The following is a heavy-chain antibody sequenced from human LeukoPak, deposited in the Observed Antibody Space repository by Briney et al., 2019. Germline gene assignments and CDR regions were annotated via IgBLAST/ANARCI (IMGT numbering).Heavy chain of an antibody. Sequence: PGESLNSSCKASGSSFTTYWSGWVRQLPGKGLGWMGIISPGDSATRYRTSFHGEATTSDDKSSSTAYLQWSSRKAAATAMYYCAKGDCDPTCWGQGTLVTVSS. D-gene: IGHD2-21*01. CDR1: GSSFTTYW. CDR3: AKGDCDPTC. J-gene: IGHJ4*02. CDR2: ISPGDSAT. V-gene: IGHV5-51*01.